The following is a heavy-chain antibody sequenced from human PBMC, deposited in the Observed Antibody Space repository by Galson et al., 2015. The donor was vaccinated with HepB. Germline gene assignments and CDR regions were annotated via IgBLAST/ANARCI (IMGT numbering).Heavy chain of an antibody. D-gene: IGHD2-15*01. V-gene: IGHV4-4*07. CDR2: IHYIGNT. J-gene: IGHJ6*03. Sequence: SETLSLTCTVSGGSLSSYYWNWIRQPAGKGLEWIGRIHYIGNTDYNPSLTSRVTMSVDTSKNQFSLKVTSVTAADTAVYYCARDAVKTPRRSNYYYHMDVWGKGTTVTVSS. CDR3: ARDAVKTPRRSNYYYHMDV. CDR1: GGSLSSYY.